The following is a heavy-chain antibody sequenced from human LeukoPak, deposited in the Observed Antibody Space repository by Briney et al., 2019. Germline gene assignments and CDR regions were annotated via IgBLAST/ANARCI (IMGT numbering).Heavy chain of an antibody. Sequence: SETLSLTCAVYGGSFSGYYWSWIRQPPGKGLEWIGEINHGGSTNYNPSLKSRVTISVDTSKNQFSLKLSSVTAADTAVYYCARETYYGSGSYYNVERFDYWGQGTLVTVSS. CDR3: ARETYYGSGSYYNVERFDY. J-gene: IGHJ4*02. D-gene: IGHD3-10*01. CDR1: GGSFSGYY. CDR2: INHGGST. V-gene: IGHV4-34*01.